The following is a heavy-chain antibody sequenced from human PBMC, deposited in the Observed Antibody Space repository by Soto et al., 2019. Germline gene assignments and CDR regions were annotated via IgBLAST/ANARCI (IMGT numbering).Heavy chain of an antibody. CDR3: VSPEGYYDSRGHTLDY. CDR2: FYFSGST. V-gene: IGHV4-39*01. Sequence: TSETMSLTCTVSGDYISRSTPQWGWIRQPPGKGLEWIGSFYFSGSTYYNPSLKSRVSISVDTSRIHFSLKLISVTAADTAVYYCVSPEGYYDSRGHTLDYCGQGTLVTVSS. D-gene: IGHD3-22*01. J-gene: IGHJ4*02. CDR1: GDYISRSTPQ.